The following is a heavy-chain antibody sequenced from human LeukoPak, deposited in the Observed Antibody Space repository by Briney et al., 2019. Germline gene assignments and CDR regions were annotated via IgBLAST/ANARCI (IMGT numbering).Heavy chain of an antibody. V-gene: IGHV3-23*01. Sequence: GGSLRLSCAASGFTFSSHEMSWVRQAPGKGLEWVAVVSRNGEATDYRGSVKGWLTISRDNSKNMVYLEMNSLRAEDTAIYYCAREMVTAQRYFDYWGQGTLVTVSS. CDR1: GFTFSSHE. D-gene: IGHD2-21*02. J-gene: IGHJ4*02. CDR3: AREMVTAQRYFDY. CDR2: VSRNGEAT.